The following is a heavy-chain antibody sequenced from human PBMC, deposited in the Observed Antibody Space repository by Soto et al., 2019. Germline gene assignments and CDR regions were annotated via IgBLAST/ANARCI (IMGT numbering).Heavy chain of an antibody. CDR3: ARGTGRRAARPNDFDI. D-gene: IGHD6-6*01. CDR2: IYTSGST. J-gene: IGHJ3*02. V-gene: IGHV4-4*07. CDR1: GGSISSYY. Sequence: SETLSLTCTVSGGSISSYYWSWIRQPAGKGLEWIGRIYTSGSTNYNPSLKSRVTMSVDTSKNQFSLKLSSVTAAETAVYYCARGTGRRAARPNDFDIWVQGTMVTVSS.